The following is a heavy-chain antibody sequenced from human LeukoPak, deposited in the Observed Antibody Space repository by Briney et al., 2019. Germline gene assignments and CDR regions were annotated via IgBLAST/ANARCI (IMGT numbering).Heavy chain of an antibody. CDR2: IYYSGST. CDR3: ARVGYCSSTSCYTYWFDP. Sequence: PSETLSLTCTVSGGSISSSSYYWGWIRQPPGKGLEWIGSIYYSGSTYYNPSLKSRVTISVDTSKNQFSLKLSSVTAADTAVYYCARVGYCSSTSCYTYWFDPWGQGTLVTVS. D-gene: IGHD2-2*02. J-gene: IGHJ5*02. CDR1: GGSISSSSYY. V-gene: IGHV4-39*01.